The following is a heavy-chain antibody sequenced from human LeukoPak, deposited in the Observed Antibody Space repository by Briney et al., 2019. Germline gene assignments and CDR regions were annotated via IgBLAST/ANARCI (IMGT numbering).Heavy chain of an antibody. CDR1: GYTFTSYA. CDR2: INTNTGKS. CDR3: ARAAISSDYGDAGIDY. Sequence: ASVKVSCKASGYTFTSYAMNWVRQAPGQGLEWMGWINTNTGKSTYDQGFTGRFVLSLDTSVSTAYLQISSLKAEDTAVYYCARAAISSDYGDAGIDYWGQGALVTVSS. J-gene: IGHJ4*02. V-gene: IGHV7-4-1*02. D-gene: IGHD4-17*01.